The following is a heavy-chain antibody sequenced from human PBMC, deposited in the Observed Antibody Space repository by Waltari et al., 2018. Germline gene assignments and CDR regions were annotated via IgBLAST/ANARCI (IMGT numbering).Heavy chain of an antibody. V-gene: IGHV3-53*01. CDR3: AREHYGGGF. J-gene: IGHJ4*02. CDR1: GLTASRKY. CDR2: IYSGGTT. D-gene: IGHD4-17*01. Sequence: EVQLVESGGGLIKPGGSLRLSCAASGLTASRKYMTRVRQAPGKGLGWVSVIYSGGTTYYADSVKGRFTISRDNSKNTVYLQLNSLTVEDTAVYYCAREHYGGGFWGQGTLVTVSS.